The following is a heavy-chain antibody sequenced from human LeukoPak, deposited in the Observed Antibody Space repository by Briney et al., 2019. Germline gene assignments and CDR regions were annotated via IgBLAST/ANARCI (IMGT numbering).Heavy chain of an antibody. CDR3: AKDLSTVFDALNI. CDR1: GFTFDDYA. CDR2: ISGDGATT. D-gene: IGHD4-17*01. J-gene: IGHJ3*02. V-gene: IGHV3-43*02. Sequence: PGGSLRLSCAASGFTFDDYAMHWVRQAPGKGLEWVSLISGDGATTYNAASVKGRFTISRDNKKNFLYLQMNNLGTEDTALFYCAKDLSTVFDALNIWGQGTLVTVSS.